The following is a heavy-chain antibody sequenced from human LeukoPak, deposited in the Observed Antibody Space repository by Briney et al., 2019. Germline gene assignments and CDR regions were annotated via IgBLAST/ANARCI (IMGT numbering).Heavy chain of an antibody. CDR2: IKQDGSEK. D-gene: IGHD1-26*01. CDR1: GFTFSSYW. J-gene: IGHJ3*02. CDR3: ASLRVGPAFDI. V-gene: IGHV3-7*01. Sequence: GGSLRLSCAASGFTFSSYWMSRVRQAPGKGPEWVANIKQDGSEKYYVDSVKGRFTISRDNAKNSVYLQMNSLRAEDTAVYYCASLRVGPAFDIWGQGTMVTVSS.